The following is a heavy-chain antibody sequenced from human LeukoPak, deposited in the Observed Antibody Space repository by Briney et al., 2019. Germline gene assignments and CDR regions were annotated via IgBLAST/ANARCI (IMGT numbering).Heavy chain of an antibody. J-gene: IGHJ4*02. V-gene: IGHV1-2*02. CDR3: ASGIYDILTGYVHFDY. CDR1: GYTFTSYD. CDR2: MNPNSGGT. D-gene: IGHD3-9*01. Sequence: GASVKVSCKASGYTFTSYDINWVRQATGQGLEWMGWMNPNSGGTNYAQKFQGRVTMTRDTSISTAYMELSRLRSDDTAVYYCASGIYDILTGYVHFDYWGQGTLVTVSS.